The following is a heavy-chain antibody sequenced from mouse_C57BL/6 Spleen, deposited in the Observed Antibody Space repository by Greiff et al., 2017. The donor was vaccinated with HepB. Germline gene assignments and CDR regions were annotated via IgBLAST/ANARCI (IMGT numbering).Heavy chain of an antibody. CDR1: GFNIKDYY. Sequence: VQLKESGAELVRPGASVKLSCTASGFNIKDYYMHWVKQRPEQGLEWIGRIDPEDGDTEYAPKFQGKATMTVDKSSSTAYMQLSSLTSEDSAVYYCARTSGDGNYNFDYWGQGTTLTVSS. CDR3: ARTSGDGNYNFDY. D-gene: IGHD2-1*01. CDR2: IDPEDGDT. V-gene: IGHV14-1*01. J-gene: IGHJ2*01.